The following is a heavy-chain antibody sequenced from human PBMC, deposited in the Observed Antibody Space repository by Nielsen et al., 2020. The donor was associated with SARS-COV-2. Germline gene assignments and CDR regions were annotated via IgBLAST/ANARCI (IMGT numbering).Heavy chain of an antibody. CDR2: IYYSGST. Sequence: SETLSLTCTVSGGSISSGGYYWSWIRQHPGKGLEWIGYIYYSGSTYYNPSLKSRVTISVDTSKNQFSLKLSSVTAADTAVYYCARVVAATRSWFDPWGQGTLVTVSS. D-gene: IGHD2-15*01. CDR1: GGSISSGGYY. CDR3: ARVVAATRSWFDP. V-gene: IGHV4-31*03. J-gene: IGHJ5*02.